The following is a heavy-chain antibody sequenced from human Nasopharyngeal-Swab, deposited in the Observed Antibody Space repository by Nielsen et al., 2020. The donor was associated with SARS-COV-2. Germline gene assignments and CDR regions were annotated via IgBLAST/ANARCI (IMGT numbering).Heavy chain of an antibody. J-gene: IGHJ4*02. CDR3: VRNEI. CDR1: GFTFSDYW. V-gene: IGHV3-7*03. Sequence: GESVKISCGGSGFTFSDYWMSWVRQSAEKGLEWVANIKQDGTLKSYVDSVKGRFIISRDNAKNSLDLQMNSLRVEDTAVYYCVRNEIWGQGTLVTVS. CDR2: IKQDGTLK.